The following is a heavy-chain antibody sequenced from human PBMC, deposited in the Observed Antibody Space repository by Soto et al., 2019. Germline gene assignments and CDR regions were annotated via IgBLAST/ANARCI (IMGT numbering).Heavy chain of an antibody. D-gene: IGHD5-12*01. CDR3: AKDRLSSPCTWFDS. V-gene: IGHV3-23*01. CDR2: IGGSGATT. Sequence: EVQLLESGGGLVQPGGSLRLSCAASGFTFDNYAMSWVRQAPGKGLEWVSGIGGSGATTHYAHSVKGRFTISRDNSKNTLYLQMNSLRAEDTAVYYCAKDRLSSPCTWFDSWGQGTLVTVSS. J-gene: IGHJ5*01. CDR1: GFTFDNYA.